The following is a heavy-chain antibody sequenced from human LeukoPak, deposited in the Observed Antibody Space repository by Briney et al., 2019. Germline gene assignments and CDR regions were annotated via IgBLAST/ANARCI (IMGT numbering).Heavy chain of an antibody. V-gene: IGHV1-8*01. D-gene: IGHD6-13*01. J-gene: IGHJ5*02. CDR3: ARGAVGGIAAAGVVVWFDP. Sequence: GPVKGSFKASGSPFTSYDINLGRPAPGQGLEWMGLMNPNSGNTGYAQKFQGRVTMTRNTSISTAYMELSSLRSEDTAVYYCARGAVGGIAAAGVVVWFDPWGQGTLVTVSS. CDR1: GSPFTSYD. CDR2: MNPNSGNT.